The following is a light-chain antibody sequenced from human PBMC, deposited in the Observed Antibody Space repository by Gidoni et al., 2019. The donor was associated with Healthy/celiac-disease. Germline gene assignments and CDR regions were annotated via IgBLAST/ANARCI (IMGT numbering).Light chain of an antibody. CDR1: QSVSSN. CDR3: QLYNNCPPLT. J-gene: IGKJ4*01. CDR2: GAS. Sequence: EVVLTQTPATLSVSPGERATLSCRASQSVSSNLACDQQNPGQAPRLLIYGASTRATGIPARFTGTGSATEFTLPISILQSEDFSVSYCQLYNNCPPLTFGGGTKVDIK. V-gene: IGKV3-15*01.